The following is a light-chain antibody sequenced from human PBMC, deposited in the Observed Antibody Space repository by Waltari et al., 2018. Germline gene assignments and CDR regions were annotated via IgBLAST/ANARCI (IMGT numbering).Light chain of an antibody. CDR3: YSTDSSGNHRGV. J-gene: IGLJ3*02. CDR2: EDS. CDR1: VLPRQY. V-gene: IGLV3-10*01. Sequence: SYELTQPPSVSVSPGQTARIICSGDVLPRQYAYWYQQKSGQAPVPVIYEDSKRPPGIPERFSGSSSGTVATLTISGAQVEDEGVYYCYSTDSSGNHRGVFGGGTTLTVL.